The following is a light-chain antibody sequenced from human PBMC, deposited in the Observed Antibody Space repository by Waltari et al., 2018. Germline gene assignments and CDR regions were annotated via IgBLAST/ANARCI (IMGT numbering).Light chain of an antibody. V-gene: IGLV3-1*01. CDR1: ELEKKY. J-gene: IGLJ1*01. CDR2: QDV. CDR3: QAWDSGAAGV. Sequence: SYDLTQSPSVSVSPGQTASITCSGDELEKKYVCWYQQKPGQSPVLVIYQDVRRPSEIPERFSCSNSGNTATLTISGTQPMDEADYYCQAWDSGAAGVFGTGTKVTVL.